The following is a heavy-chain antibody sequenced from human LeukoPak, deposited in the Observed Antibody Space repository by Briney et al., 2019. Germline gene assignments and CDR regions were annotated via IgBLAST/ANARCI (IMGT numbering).Heavy chain of an antibody. CDR2: INAGIGET. Sequence: ASVKVSCKASGYTFTSYSKYTIHWVRQAPGQRLEWMGWINAGIGETRYSQKFQGRVTFTGDASANTVYMELNSLISEDTAVYYGGKAPAPRDGAGVYGGRETLVTFPS. CDR3: GKAPAPRDGAGVY. CDR1: GYTFTSYS. D-gene: IGHD3-10*01. V-gene: IGHV1-3*01. J-gene: IGHJ4*02.